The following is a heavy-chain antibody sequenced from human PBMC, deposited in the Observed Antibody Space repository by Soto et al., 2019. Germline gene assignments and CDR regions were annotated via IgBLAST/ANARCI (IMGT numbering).Heavy chain of an antibody. CDR1: GFFFSSYA. CDR3: AKETISTSCCNWFDP. J-gene: IGHJ5*02. CDR2: ISVSGVST. Sequence: GGSLRLSCAASGFFFSSYALTWVRQAPGKGLEWVSAISVSGVSTYYADSVKGRFTISRDNSKNTLYLQMNSLRAEDTAVYYCAKETISTSCCNWFDPWGQGT. D-gene: IGHD2-2*01. V-gene: IGHV3-23*01.